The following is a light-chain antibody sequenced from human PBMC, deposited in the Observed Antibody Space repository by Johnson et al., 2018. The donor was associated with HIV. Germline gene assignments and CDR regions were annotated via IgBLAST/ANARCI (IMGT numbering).Light chain of an antibody. CDR2: ENN. CDR1: SSNIGNNY. Sequence: SALTQPPSVSAAPGQKVTISCSGSSSNIGNNYVSWYQQLPGTAPKLLIYENNKRPSGIPDRFSGSKSGTSATLGITGLQTGDEADYYCGTWDSSLSAGVFGTGTKVTV. V-gene: IGLV1-51*02. CDR3: GTWDSSLSAGV. J-gene: IGLJ1*01.